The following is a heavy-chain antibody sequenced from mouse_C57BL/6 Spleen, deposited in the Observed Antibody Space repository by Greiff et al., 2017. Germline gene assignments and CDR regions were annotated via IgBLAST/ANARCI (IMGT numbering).Heavy chain of an antibody. V-gene: IGHV1-78*01. D-gene: IGHD1-1*01. CDR2: IYPRDGST. Sequence: QVQLQQSDAELVKPGASVKISCKVSGYTFTDHTIHWMKQRPEQGLEWIGYIYPRDGSTKYNEKFKGKATLTADKSSSTAYMQLNSLTSEDSAVYYCARESAYYGSSPYFDYWGQGTTLTVSS. CDR3: ARESAYYGSSPYFDY. J-gene: IGHJ2*01. CDR1: GYTFTDHT.